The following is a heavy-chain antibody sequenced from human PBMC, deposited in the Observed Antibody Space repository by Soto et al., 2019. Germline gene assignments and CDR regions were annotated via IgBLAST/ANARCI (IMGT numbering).Heavy chain of an antibody. CDR1: GYTFTSYG. D-gene: IGHD3-9*01. V-gene: IGHV1-18*01. CDR3: ARDSGMYYDILAPRHYYYYYMDV. J-gene: IGHJ6*03. Sequence: ASVKVSCKASGYTFTSYGISWVRQAPGQGLEWMGWISAYNGNTNYAQKLQGRVTMTTDTSTSTAYMELRSLRSDDTAVYYCARDSGMYYDILAPRHYYYYYMDVWGKGTTVTVSS. CDR2: ISAYNGNT.